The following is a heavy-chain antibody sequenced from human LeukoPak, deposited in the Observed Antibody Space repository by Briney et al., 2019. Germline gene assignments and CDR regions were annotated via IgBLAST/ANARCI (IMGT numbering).Heavy chain of an antibody. CDR3: TTAPAYYDSSGSFDH. Sequence: PGGSLRLSCAASGFTFTDAWMSWVRQAPGKGLEWVGRIKSKTAGGTIDYAAPVKGRFTISRDDSKNMLYLQMNSLKTEDTGVYYCTTAPAYYDSSGSFDHWGQGTLATVSS. V-gene: IGHV3-15*01. CDR2: IKSKTAGGTI. CDR1: GFTFTDAW. J-gene: IGHJ4*02. D-gene: IGHD3-22*01.